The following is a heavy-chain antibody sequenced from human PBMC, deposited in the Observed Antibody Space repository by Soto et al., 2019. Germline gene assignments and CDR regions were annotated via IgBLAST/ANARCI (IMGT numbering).Heavy chain of an antibody. CDR1: GGSFSGYY. CDR3: ARGFRFCSGGSCYSGWFDP. V-gene: IGHV4-34*01. J-gene: IGHJ5*02. D-gene: IGHD2-15*01. CDR2: INHSGST. Sequence: QVQLQQWGAGLLKPSETLSLTCVVYGGSFSGYYWSWIRQPPGKGLEWIGEINHSGSTNYNPSLKGRVTISVATSKNQFSLKLSAVTAADTAVYYCARGFRFCSGGSCYSGWFDPWDQGTLVTVSS.